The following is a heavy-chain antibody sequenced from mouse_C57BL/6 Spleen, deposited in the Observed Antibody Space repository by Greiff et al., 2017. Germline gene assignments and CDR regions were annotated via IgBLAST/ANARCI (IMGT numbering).Heavy chain of an antibody. Sequence: QVQLQQSGPELVKPGASVKISCKASGYAFSSSWMNWVKQRPGKGLEWIGRIYPGDGDTNYNGKFKGKATLTADKSSSTAYMQLSSLTSEDSAVYFCAREGHYGSSFFPFGYWGQGTTLTVSS. D-gene: IGHD1-1*01. CDR1: GYAFSSSW. V-gene: IGHV1-82*01. CDR2: IYPGDGDT. J-gene: IGHJ2*01. CDR3: AREGHYGSSFFPFGY.